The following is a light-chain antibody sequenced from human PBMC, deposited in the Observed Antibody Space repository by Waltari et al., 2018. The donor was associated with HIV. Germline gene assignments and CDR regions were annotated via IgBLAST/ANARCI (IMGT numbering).Light chain of an antibody. V-gene: IGLV2-14*03. J-gene: IGLJ1*01. CDR1: SGDVCSTKS. CDR3: SSYTSSSTYV. Sequence: HSALTQPASVSGSPGQSLTLSCTGTSGDVCSTKSVSWHQQYPSEAPKLIIHDVSHQPSGISNRFSGSKSGNMASLTISGLQTEDEADYYCSSYTSSSTYVFGTGTRVTVL. CDR2: DVS.